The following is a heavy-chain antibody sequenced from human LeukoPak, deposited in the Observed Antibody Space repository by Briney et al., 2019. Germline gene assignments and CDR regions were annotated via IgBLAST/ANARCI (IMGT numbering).Heavy chain of an antibody. Sequence: GGSLRLSCAASGFTFSDYSMNWVRQAPGKGLEGVSSISSRGTYRDYADSGKGRFTISRDNAKNSLCLQMNSLRAEDTAVYYCARDMTTATTCYLQHLGQGTLVTVSS. J-gene: IGHJ1*01. CDR3: ARDMTTATTCYLQH. CDR2: ISSRGTYR. D-gene: IGHD4-17*01. V-gene: IGHV3-21*06. CDR1: GFTFSDYS.